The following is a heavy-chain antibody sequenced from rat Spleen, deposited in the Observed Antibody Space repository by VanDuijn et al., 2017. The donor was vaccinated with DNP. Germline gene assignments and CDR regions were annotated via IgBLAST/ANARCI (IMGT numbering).Heavy chain of an antibody. Sequence: EVQIVETGGGLVEPGRSLKVSCVASGFTFSGYWMYWIRQAPGKGLEWVATISYDGSRIYYRDSVKGRFTISRDNAKSTLYLQMDSLRSEDTATYYCARHGNGTYYYDYWGQGVMVTVSS. CDR2: ISYDGSRI. J-gene: IGHJ2*01. CDR1: GFTFSGYW. D-gene: IGHD1-12*02. CDR3: ARHGNGTYYYDY. V-gene: IGHV5-29*01.